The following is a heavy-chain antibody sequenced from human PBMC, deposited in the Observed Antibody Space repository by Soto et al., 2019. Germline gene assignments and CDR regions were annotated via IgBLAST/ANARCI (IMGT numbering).Heavy chain of an antibody. CDR2: IYYSGIT. Sequence: SETLSLTCTVSGDSVSTNSYSWGWIRQHPGKGLEWIGYIYYSGITYYNPSLMSRVTISVDTSKNQFSLKLSSVTAADTAVYYCARSVFPWGQGTLVTVSS. CDR3: ARSVFP. V-gene: IGHV4-31*03. CDR1: GDSVSTNSYS. J-gene: IGHJ5*02.